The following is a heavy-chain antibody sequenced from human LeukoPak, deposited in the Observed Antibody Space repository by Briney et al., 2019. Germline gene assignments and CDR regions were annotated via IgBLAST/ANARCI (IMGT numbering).Heavy chain of an antibody. CDR2: ISYDGNNK. CDR1: GFTFSSYG. CDR3: ANFGARRGIVGATTVVDY. J-gene: IGHJ4*02. V-gene: IGHV3-30*18. D-gene: IGHD1-26*01. Sequence: GGSLRLSCSASGFTFSSYGMHWVRQAPGKGLEWVTLISYDGNNKYSTDSVRGRFSISRDNSKNTLHLQMDSLRPDDTAVYYCANFGARRGIVGATTVVDYWGQGTLVTVSS.